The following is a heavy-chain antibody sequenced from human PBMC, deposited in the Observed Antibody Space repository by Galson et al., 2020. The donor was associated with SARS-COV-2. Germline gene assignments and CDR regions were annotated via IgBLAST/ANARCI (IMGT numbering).Heavy chain of an antibody. Sequence: KMSGPTLVKPTQTLTLTCTFSGFSLSTSGVGVGWIRQPPGKALEWLALIYWDDDKRYSPSLKSRITITKDTSKNQVVLTMTNMDPVDTATYYCAHRGLGELSYYFDYWGQGTLVTVSS. CDR1: GFSLSTSGVG. CDR2: IYWDDDK. D-gene: IGHD3-16*02. V-gene: IGHV2-5*02. J-gene: IGHJ4*02. CDR3: AHRGLGELSYYFDY.